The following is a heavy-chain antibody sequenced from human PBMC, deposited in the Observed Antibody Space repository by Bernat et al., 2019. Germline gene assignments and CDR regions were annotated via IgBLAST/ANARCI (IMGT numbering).Heavy chain of an antibody. CDR3: ARGISSGWYYFDL. D-gene: IGHD6-19*01. CDR1: GGSISSYY. CDR2: IYHTGNT. Sequence: QVQLQESGPGLVKPSETLSLTCTVSGGSISSYYWNWIRQPPGKGFEWIAYIYHTGNTNYSPSLKSRVTISVDTSKNQFSLKLSSVTAADTAVYYCARGISSGWYYFDLWGQGTLVTVSS. J-gene: IGHJ4*02. V-gene: IGHV4-59*08.